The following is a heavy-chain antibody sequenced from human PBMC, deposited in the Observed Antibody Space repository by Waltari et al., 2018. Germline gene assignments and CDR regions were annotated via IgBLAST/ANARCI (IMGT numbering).Heavy chain of an antibody. D-gene: IGHD2-2*01. J-gene: IGHJ6*04. Sequence: QVQLQQWGAGLLKPSETLSLTCAVYGGSFSGYYWSWIRQPPGKGLEGIGEINHRGSTNYNRSLKSRVTISVDTSKNQFSRKLSSVTAADTAVYYCARGGDIVVVPAGRMDVWGKGTTVTVSS. CDR3: ARGGDIVVVPAGRMDV. CDR1: GGSFSGYY. V-gene: IGHV4-34*01. CDR2: INHRGST.